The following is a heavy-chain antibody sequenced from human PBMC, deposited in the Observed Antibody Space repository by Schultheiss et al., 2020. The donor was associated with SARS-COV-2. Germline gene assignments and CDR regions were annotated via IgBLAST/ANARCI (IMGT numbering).Heavy chain of an antibody. Sequence: GGSLRLSCEASGFTFSNHWMHWVRQAPGKGLVWVSRINSDGTTTNYADSVKGRFTISRDNAKNTLYLQMNSLRAEDTAVYYCGRYFDISSDPWGQGTSVTVSS. V-gene: IGHV3-74*01. D-gene: IGHD6-13*01. CDR2: INSDGTTT. J-gene: IGHJ6*02. CDR1: GFTFSNHW. CDR3: GRYFDISSDP.